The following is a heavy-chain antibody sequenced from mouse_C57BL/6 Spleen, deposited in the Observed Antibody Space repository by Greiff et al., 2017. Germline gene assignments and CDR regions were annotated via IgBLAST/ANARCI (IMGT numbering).Heavy chain of an antibody. CDR2: IYPRDCST. CDR1: GYTFTDYT. V-gene: IGHV1-78*01. CDR3: ARAGVYQLNLGYFDV. J-gene: IGHJ1*03. D-gene: IGHD2-1*01. Sequence: QVQLQQSDAELVKPGASVKISCKVSGYTFTDYTIHWMKQRPEQGLEWIGYIYPRDCSTKYNEKFKGKATLTADKSSSTAYMQLNSLTSEDSAVYFCARAGVYQLNLGYFDVWGTGTTVTVSS.